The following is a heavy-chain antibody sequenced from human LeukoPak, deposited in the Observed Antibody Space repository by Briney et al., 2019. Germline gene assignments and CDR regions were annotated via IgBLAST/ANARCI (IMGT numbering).Heavy chain of an antibody. J-gene: IGHJ5*02. CDR1: GGYIITSGHY. CDR2: IYYTGVT. D-gene: IGHD4-23*01. CDR3: WGEPSSSGGHSWFDP. V-gene: IGHV4-39*07. Sequence: SETLSLTCTVSGGYIITSGHYWGWIRQPPGKGLEWIGSIYYTGVTSTNPFFRSRMSISVDTSKNQFSLNLTSVTAADAAVYYLWGEPSSSGGHSWFDPWGQGTLVTVSS.